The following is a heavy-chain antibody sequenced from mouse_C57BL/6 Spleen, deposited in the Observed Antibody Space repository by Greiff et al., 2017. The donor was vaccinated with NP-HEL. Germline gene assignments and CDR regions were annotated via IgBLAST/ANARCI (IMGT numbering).Heavy chain of an antibody. CDR3: ARGDYSYAMDY. V-gene: IGHV1-76*01. D-gene: IGHD2-12*01. J-gene: IGHJ4*01. Sequence: VQGVESGAELVRPGASVKLSCKASGYTFTDYYINWVKQRPGQGLEWIARIYPGSGNTYYNEKFKGKATLTAEKSSSTAYMQLSSLTSEDSAVYFCARGDYSYAMDYWGQGTSVTVSS. CDR1: GYTFTDYY. CDR2: IYPGSGNT.